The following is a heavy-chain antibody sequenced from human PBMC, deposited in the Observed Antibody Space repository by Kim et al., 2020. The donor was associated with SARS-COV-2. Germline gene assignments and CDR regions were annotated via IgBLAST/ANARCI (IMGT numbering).Heavy chain of an antibody. CDR3: ASSTGYSSGSPNFQH. Sequence: ASVKVSCKASGYTFTSYDINWVRQATGQGLEWMGWMNPNSGNTGYAQKFQGRVTMTRNTSISTAYMELSSLRSEDTAVYYCASSTGYSSGSPNFQHWGQGTLVTVSS. J-gene: IGHJ1*01. D-gene: IGHD6-19*01. CDR1: GYTFTSYD. CDR2: MNPNSGNT. V-gene: IGHV1-8*01.